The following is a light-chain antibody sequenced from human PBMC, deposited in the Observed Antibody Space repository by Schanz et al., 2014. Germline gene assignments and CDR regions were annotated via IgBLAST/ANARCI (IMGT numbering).Light chain of an antibody. Sequence: EIVLTQSPGTLSLSPGERATLSCRASQSVNGRFLAWYQQKPGQAPRLLIYNASKRATGIPDRFSGSGSGTDFTLSISRLEPEDFAVYHCQQYGRAPKTFGQGTNVEIK. V-gene: IGKV3-20*01. CDR3: QQYGRAPKT. CDR2: NAS. CDR1: QSVNGRF. J-gene: IGKJ1*01.